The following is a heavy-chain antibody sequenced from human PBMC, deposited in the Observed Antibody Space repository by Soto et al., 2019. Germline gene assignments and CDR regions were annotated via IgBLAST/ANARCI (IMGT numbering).Heavy chain of an antibody. CDR1: GITFNNYA. Sequence: GGSLRLSCAASGITFNNYALNSVRQAPGKGLEWVSGISGSGTGTYYADSVKGRFTIARDNSKSTVYLHMNSLRADDTAIYYCAKEGGGGAAMVTSYFDYWGQGTLVTVSS. CDR3: AKEGGGGAAMVTSYFDY. CDR2: ISGSGTGT. V-gene: IGHV3-23*01. D-gene: IGHD5-18*01. J-gene: IGHJ4*02.